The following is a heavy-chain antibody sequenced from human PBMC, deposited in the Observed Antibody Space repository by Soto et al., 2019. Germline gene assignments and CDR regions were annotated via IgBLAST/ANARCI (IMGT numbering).Heavy chain of an antibody. D-gene: IGHD2-2*01. J-gene: IGHJ4*02. Sequence: SETLSLTCTVSGGSISSYYWSWIRQPPGKGLEWIGYIYYSGSTYYNPSLKSRVTISIDTSNKQFSLKMNSVTATDTAVYYCARRGSCSSTSCYAFDFWAQGTLVTGSS. CDR2: IYYSGST. CDR1: GGSISSYY. V-gene: IGHV4-59*08. CDR3: ARRGSCSSTSCYAFDF.